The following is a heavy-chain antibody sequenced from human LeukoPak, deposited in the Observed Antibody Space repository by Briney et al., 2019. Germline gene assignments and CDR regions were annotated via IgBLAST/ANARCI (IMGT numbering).Heavy chain of an antibody. CDR3: ARVVGYDSSGYPDY. J-gene: IGHJ4*02. CDR1: GYTFTGYY. Sequence: ASVKVSCKASGYTFTGYYMHWVRLAPGQGLEWMGWINPNSGGTNYAQKFQGRVTMTRDASISTAYMELSRLRSDDTAVYYCARVVGYDSSGYPDYWGQGTLVTVSS. D-gene: IGHD3-22*01. V-gene: IGHV1-2*02. CDR2: INPNSGGT.